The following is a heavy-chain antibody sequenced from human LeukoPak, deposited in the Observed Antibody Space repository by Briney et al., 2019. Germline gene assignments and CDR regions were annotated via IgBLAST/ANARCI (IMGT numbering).Heavy chain of an antibody. CDR1: GFTFSNAW. J-gene: IGHJ4*02. V-gene: IGHV3-15*01. Sequence: GGSLRLSCAASGFTFSNAWMSWVRQAPGKGLEWVGRIKSKTDGGTTDYAAPVKGRLTISRDDSKNTLYLQMNSLKTEDTAVYCCTTDLAWHIVVVTADYFDYWGQGTLVTVSS. CDR2: IKSKTDGGTT. D-gene: IGHD2-21*02. CDR3: TTDLAWHIVVVTADYFDY.